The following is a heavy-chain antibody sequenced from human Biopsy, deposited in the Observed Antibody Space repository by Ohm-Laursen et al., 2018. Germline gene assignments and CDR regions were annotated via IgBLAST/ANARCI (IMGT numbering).Heavy chain of an antibody. CDR1: GGSISSDY. D-gene: IGHD2/OR15-2a*01. CDR2: IYYSGST. V-gene: IGHV4-59*01. J-gene: IGHJ6*02. Sequence: GTLSLTCIVSGGSISSDYWSWIRQTPGKGLEWIGYIYYSGSTNYNPSLKSRVTISVDTSKNQFSLRLNSVTAADTAVHYCARATNSTGWPYYYFYGMDVWGQGTTVTVSS. CDR3: ARATNSTGWPYYYFYGMDV.